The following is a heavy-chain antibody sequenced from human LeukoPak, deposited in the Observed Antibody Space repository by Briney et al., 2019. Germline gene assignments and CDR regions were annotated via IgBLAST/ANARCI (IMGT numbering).Heavy chain of an antibody. CDR2: IRSGGTT. J-gene: IGHJ3*02. CDR3: AREGSFDTSGYNDALDI. Sequence: GGSLRLSCAASGFIVSGNYMSWVRQAPGKGLEWVSVIRSGGTTSYADSVKGRFTISRDNPKNTLYLQMNSLRAEDTAVYYCAREGSFDTSGYNDALDIWGQGTMVTVSA. D-gene: IGHD5-12*01. V-gene: IGHV3-53*01. CDR1: GFIVSGNY.